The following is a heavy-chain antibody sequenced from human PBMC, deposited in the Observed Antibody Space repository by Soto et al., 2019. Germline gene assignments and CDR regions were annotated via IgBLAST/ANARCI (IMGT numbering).Heavy chain of an antibody. Sequence: GGSLRLSCAAPGFTFNIYAMSWVRQAPGKGLEWVSVIYSGGSTYYPDSVKGRFFISRDNSDNTLHLQMNSLRDDDTAIYYCAKRRLNTITSLSDWWGQGVQVTVSS. V-gene: IGHV3-23*03. D-gene: IGHD3-16*02. CDR1: GFTFNIYA. CDR3: AKRRLNTITSLSDW. J-gene: IGHJ1*01. CDR2: IYSGGST.